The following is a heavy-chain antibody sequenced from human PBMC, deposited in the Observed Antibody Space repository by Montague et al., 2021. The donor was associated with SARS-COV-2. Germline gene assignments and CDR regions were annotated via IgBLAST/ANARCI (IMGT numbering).Heavy chain of an antibody. CDR2: IYWDDDK. CDR3: AYRRPLWGYFDY. D-gene: IGHD7-27*01. V-gene: IGHV2-5*02. Sequence: VKPTQTLTLTCTFSGFSLSTSGVGVGWIRQPPGKALEWLALIYWDDDKRYSPSLKSRLTTTKDTSKNQVVLTMTNMDPVDTATYYCAYRRPLWGYFDYWGQGTLVTVSS. CDR1: GFSLSTSGVG. J-gene: IGHJ4*02.